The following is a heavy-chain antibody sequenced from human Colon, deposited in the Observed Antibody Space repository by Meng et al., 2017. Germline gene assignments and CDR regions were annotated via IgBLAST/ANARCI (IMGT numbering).Heavy chain of an antibody. CDR1: GYIFTDYF. D-gene: IGHD4-23*01. CDR3: ARVSTPTVAGASYNY. V-gene: IGHV1-2*06. J-gene: IGHJ4*02. CDR2: ISPKTNST. Sequence: QSEAEVKGPGASGRTACKALGYIFTDYFIHWERRAPGQGFEWLGRISPKTNSTLYAKSFKGRVNLTGDPSIATAYLDLSRLTLDDTAVYFCARVSTPTVAGASYNYWGQGTLVTVSS.